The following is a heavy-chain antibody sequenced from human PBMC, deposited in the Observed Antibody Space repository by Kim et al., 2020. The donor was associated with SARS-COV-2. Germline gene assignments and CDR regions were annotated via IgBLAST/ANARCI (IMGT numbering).Heavy chain of an antibody. Sequence: GGSLRLSCAASGFTFSSYAMSWVRQAPGKGLEWVSAISGSGGSTYYADSVKGRFTISRDNSKNTLYLQMNSLRAEDTAVYYCAKVYHRYYYDSSGYYHEEEGYFDYWGQGTLVTVSS. CDR3: AKVYHRYYYDSSGYYHEEEGYFDY. J-gene: IGHJ4*02. V-gene: IGHV3-23*01. CDR1: GFTFSSYA. CDR2: ISGSGGST. D-gene: IGHD3-22*01.